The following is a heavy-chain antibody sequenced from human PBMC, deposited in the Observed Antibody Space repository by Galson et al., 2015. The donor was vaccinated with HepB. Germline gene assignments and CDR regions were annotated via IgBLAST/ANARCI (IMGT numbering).Heavy chain of an antibody. J-gene: IGHJ4*02. CDR3: AREITEPGGDSSGWYLRAFLRPAYFDY. V-gene: IGHV4-34*01. Sequence: SETLSLTCAVYGGSFSGYYWSWIRQPPGKGLEWIGEINHSGSTNYNPSLKSRVTISVDTSKNQFSLKLSSVTAADTAVYYCAREITEPGGDSSGWYLRAFLRPAYFDYWGQGTLVTVSS. CDR1: GGSFSGYY. CDR2: INHSGST. D-gene: IGHD6-19*01.